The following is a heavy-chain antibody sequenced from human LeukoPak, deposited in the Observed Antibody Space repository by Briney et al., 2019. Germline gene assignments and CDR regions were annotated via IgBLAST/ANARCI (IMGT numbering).Heavy chain of an antibody. CDR3: AKGWTGYHPPYYFDY. Sequence: GGSLRLSCAASGFTFSSYWMSWVRQAPGKGLEWVANIKQDGSEKYYVDSVKGRFTISRDNAKNSLYLQMNSLRAEDTAVYYCAKGWTGYHPPYYFDYWGQGTLVTVSS. CDR2: IKQDGSEK. D-gene: IGHD3/OR15-3a*01. J-gene: IGHJ4*02. V-gene: IGHV3-7*03. CDR1: GFTFSSYW.